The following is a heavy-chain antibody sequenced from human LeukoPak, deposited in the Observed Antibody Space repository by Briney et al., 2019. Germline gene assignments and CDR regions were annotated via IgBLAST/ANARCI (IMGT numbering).Heavy chain of an antibody. CDR1: GYTFTSYY. V-gene: IGHV1-46*01. Sequence: ASVKVSCKASGYTFTSYYMHWVRQAPGQGLEWMGIINPSGGSTSYAQKFQGRVTMTRDTSTSTVYMELSSLRSEDTAVYYCARGSGGFGEPPRAYFDYWGQGTLVTVSS. D-gene: IGHD3-10*01. J-gene: IGHJ4*02. CDR3: ARGSGGFGEPPRAYFDY. CDR2: INPSGGST.